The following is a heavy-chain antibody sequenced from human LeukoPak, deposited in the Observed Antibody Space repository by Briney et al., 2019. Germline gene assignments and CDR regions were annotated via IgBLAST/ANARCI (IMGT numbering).Heavy chain of an antibody. Sequence: SETLSLTCTVSGGSISSSSYYWGWIRQPPGKGLEWIVSVYYSGSTYYNPSLKSRVTISVDTSKNQYSLTLSSVTAADTAVFYCARHPDYYDSSGHFYVEAFHIWGQGTMVTVSS. CDR3: ARHPDYYDSSGHFYVEAFHI. J-gene: IGHJ3*02. CDR2: VYYSGST. CDR1: GGSISSSSYY. V-gene: IGHV4-39*01. D-gene: IGHD3-22*01.